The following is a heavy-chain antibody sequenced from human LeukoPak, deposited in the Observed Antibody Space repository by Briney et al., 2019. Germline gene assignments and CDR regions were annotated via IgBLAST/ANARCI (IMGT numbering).Heavy chain of an antibody. CDR1: GYSFSSYW. V-gene: IGHV5-51*01. Sequence: GESLKISCKGSGYSFSSYWIGWVRQMPGKGLEWMGSIYPGDSDTRYSPSFQGQVTMSADKSISTAYLQWSSLKASDTAMYYCARQDGHWLAFFDPWGQGTLVTVSS. J-gene: IGHJ4*01. CDR2: IYPGDSDT. D-gene: IGHD5-24*01. CDR3: ARQDGHWLAFFDP.